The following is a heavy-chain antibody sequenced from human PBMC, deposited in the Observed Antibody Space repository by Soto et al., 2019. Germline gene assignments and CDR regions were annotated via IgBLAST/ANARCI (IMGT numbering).Heavy chain of an antibody. CDR1: GGSISIYY. D-gene: IGHD3-10*01. V-gene: IGHV4-4*09. CDR3: ASRSDLGYFFDY. Sequence: QVQLQESGPGLVKPSETLSLTCTVSGGSISIYYWSWIRQPPGKGLEWIASGSTNYNPSLKSRVTISVDTSKNQFSLKLSSVTAADTAVYYCASRSDLGYFFDYWGQGTLVTVSS. J-gene: IGHJ4*02. CDR2: SGST.